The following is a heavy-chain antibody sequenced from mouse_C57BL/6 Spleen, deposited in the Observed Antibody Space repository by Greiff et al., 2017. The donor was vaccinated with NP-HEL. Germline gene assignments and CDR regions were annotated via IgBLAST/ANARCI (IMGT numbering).Heavy chain of an antibody. CDR2: INPNNGGT. CDR1: GYTFTDYY. CDR3: ARYPITTVGYFDV. V-gene: IGHV1-26*01. Sequence: EVQLQQSGPELVKPGASVKISCKASGYTFTDYYMNWVKQSHGKSLEWIGDINPNNGGTSYNQKFKGKATLTVDKSSSTAYMELRSLTSEDSAVYYCARYPITTVGYFDVWGTGTTVTVSS. D-gene: IGHD1-1*01. J-gene: IGHJ1*03.